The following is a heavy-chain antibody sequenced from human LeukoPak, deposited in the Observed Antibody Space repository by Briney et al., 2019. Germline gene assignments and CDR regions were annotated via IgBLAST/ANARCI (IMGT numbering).Heavy chain of an antibody. CDR1: GFTFSSYS. D-gene: IGHD3-22*01. CDR3: ARPYYDSSGYSFDY. CDR2: ISSSSSTI. V-gene: IGHV3-48*04. Sequence: GGSLRLSCAASGFTFSSYSMNWVRQAPGKGLEWVSYISSSSSTIYYADSVKGRFTISRDNAKNSLYLQMNSLRAEDTAVYYCARPYYDSSGYSFDYWGQGTLVTVSS. J-gene: IGHJ4*02.